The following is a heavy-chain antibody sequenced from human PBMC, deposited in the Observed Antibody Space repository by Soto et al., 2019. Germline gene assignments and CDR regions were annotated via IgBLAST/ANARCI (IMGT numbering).Heavy chain of an antibody. CDR3: ARGRSGPVHYYYGMDV. V-gene: IGHV3-30-3*01. CDR1: GFTFSSYA. CDR2: ISYDGSNK. Sequence: QVQLVESGGGVVQPGRSLRLSCAASGFTFSSYAMHWVRQAPGKGLEWVAVISYDGSNKYYAASVKGRFTISRDNSKNTLDLQMNSLRAEDTAVYYCARGRSGPVHYYYGMDVWGQGTTVTVSS. D-gene: IGHD3-3*01. J-gene: IGHJ6*02.